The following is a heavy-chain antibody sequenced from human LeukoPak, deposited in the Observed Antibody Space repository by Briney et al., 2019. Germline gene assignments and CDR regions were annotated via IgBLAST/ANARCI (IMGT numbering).Heavy chain of an antibody. Sequence: ASVKVSCKASGYTFTGYYMHWVRQAPGQGLEWMGWINPNSGGTNYAQKFQGRVTMTRDTSISTAYMELSRLRSDDTAVYYCARDMGTAGWGIDYWGQGTLVTVSS. CDR1: GYTFTGYY. CDR2: INPNSGGT. CDR3: ARDMGTAGWGIDY. D-gene: IGHD7-27*01. V-gene: IGHV1-2*02. J-gene: IGHJ4*02.